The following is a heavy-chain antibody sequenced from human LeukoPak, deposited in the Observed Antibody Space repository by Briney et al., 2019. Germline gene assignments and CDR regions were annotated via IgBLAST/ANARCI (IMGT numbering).Heavy chain of an antibody. CDR1: GFTLNTYS. J-gene: IGHJ5*02. CDR2: ISTSSTYI. Sequence: GSLRLSSAPSGFTLNTYSMNSVLQAPGTELEWVSSISTSSTYIYYADSVKGRFTISRDNADTSLYLQMNRLTAEDRTVYFCAGGSLRRTVLNWFETWAREPWSPSPQ. V-gene: IGHV3-21*01. D-gene: IGHD1-14*01. CDR3: AGGSLRRTVLNWFET.